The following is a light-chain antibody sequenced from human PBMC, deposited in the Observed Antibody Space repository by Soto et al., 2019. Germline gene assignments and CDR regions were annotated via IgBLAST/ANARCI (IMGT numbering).Light chain of an antibody. Sequence: DFQMTQSPSSLSASVGDRVTITCQASQDISNYLNWYQQKAGKAPKLLIYDASNLETGVPSRFSGSGSGTDFTFTISSLQSEDIATYYCQQYDNFPLTFGGGTTVEIK. CDR3: QQYDNFPLT. V-gene: IGKV1-33*01. J-gene: IGKJ4*01. CDR2: DAS. CDR1: QDISNY.